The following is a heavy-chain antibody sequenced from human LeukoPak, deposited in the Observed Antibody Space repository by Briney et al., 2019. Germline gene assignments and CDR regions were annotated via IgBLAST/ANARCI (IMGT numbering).Heavy chain of an antibody. J-gene: IGHJ4*02. V-gene: IGHV4-59*01. D-gene: IGHD2-15*01. CDR1: GGSISSYY. CDR3: ARGGRLLLPYYFDY. Sequence: SETLSLTCTVSGGSISSYYWSWIRQPPGKGLEWIGYIYYSGSTNYNPSLKSRVTISVDTSKNQFSLKLSSVTAADTAVYYCARGGRLLLPYYFDYWGQGTLVTVSS. CDR2: IYYSGST.